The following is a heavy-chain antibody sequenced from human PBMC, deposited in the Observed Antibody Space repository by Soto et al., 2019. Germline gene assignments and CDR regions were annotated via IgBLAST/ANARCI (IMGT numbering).Heavy chain of an antibody. D-gene: IGHD2-2*01. Sequence: GGSLRLSCAASGFTFSSYGMHWERQAPGKGLEWVAVISYDGSNKYYADSVKGRFTISRDNSKNTLYLQMNSLRAEDTAVYYCAKSIGLPSGYYYGMDVWGQGTTVTVSS. CDR3: AKSIGLPSGYYYGMDV. CDR2: ISYDGSNK. CDR1: GFTFSSYG. V-gene: IGHV3-30*18. J-gene: IGHJ6*02.